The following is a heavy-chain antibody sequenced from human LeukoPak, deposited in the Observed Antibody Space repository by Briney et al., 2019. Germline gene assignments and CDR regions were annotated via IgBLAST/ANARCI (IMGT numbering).Heavy chain of an antibody. CDR1: GGTFSSYA. CDR3: ARDRWVVVAAYFDY. V-gene: IGHV1-69*04. CDR2: IIPILGIA. J-gene: IGHJ4*02. Sequence: SVKVSCKASGGTFSSYAIGWVRQAPGQGLEWMGRIIPILGIANYAQKFQGRVTITADKSTSTAYMELSSLRSEDTAVYYCARDRWVVVAAYFDYWGQGTLVTVSS. D-gene: IGHD2-15*01.